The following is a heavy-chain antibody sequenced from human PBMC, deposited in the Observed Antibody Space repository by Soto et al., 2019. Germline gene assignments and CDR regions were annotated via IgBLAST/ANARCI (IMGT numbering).Heavy chain of an antibody. CDR1: GFDLSGYA. Sequence: GGDLRLSCGASGFDLSGYAMSWDLQAPLKGLQRVPSISSTTNYIYYGDSMKVRFTISRDNDKNSLYLEMNSLRAEETAVYYCARESEDLTSTFDYWGQRTLVSVTA. J-gene: IGHJ4*02. V-gene: IGHV3-21*06. CDR3: ARESEDLTSTFDY. CDR2: ISSTTNYI.